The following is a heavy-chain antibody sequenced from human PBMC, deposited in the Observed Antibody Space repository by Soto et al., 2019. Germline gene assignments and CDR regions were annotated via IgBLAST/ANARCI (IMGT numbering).Heavy chain of an antibody. CDR3: ARVGGNWNDDYFDY. CDR1: GYTFSDHD. J-gene: IGHJ4*02. CDR2: MNPNSGDT. V-gene: IGHV1-8*01. Sequence: QVQLVQSGAEVKKPGASVKVSCKASGYTFSDHDINWVRQASGQGPEWLGWMNPNSGDTGYAQNFQGRVTMTRDTSKRTACMELSSLRSEDTAVYYCARVGGNWNDDYFDYWGQGTLVTVSS. D-gene: IGHD1-1*01.